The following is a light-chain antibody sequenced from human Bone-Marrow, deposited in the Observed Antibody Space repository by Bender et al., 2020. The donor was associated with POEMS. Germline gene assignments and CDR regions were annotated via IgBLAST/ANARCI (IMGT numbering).Light chain of an antibody. J-gene: IGLJ3*02. CDR2: SDN. Sequence: QSVLTQPPSASGAPGQKVTISCSGSSSNIGSYTVNWYRQLPGTAPKLLIYSDNQRPSGVPDRFSGSKSGTSASLAITGLQSDDEAIYFCVAWDASLNGWVFGGGTKLTVL. V-gene: IGLV1-44*01. CDR1: SSNIGSYT. CDR3: VAWDASLNGWV.